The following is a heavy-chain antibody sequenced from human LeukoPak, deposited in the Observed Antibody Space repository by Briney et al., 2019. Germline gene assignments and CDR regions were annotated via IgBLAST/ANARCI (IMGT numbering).Heavy chain of an antibody. CDR2: ISYDGSNK. D-gene: IGHD3-3*01. J-gene: IGHJ3*02. V-gene: IGHV3-30-3*01. CDR3: ARGRKYDFWSGYQPGRYDAFDI. CDR1: GFTFSSYA. Sequence: PGRSLRLSCAASGFTFSSYAMHWVRQAPGKGLEWVAVISYDGSNKYYADSVKGRFTISRDNSKNTLYLQMNSLRAEDTAVYYCARGRKYDFWSGYQPGRYDAFDIWGQGTMVTVSS.